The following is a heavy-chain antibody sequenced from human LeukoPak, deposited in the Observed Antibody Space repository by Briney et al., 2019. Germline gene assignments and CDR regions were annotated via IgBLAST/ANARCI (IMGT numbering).Heavy chain of an antibody. CDR3: ARASEGDYVWYYYYYMDV. D-gene: IGHD3-16*01. J-gene: IGHJ6*03. Sequence: GGSLRLSCAASGFTFSSYSMNWVRQAPGKGLEWVSSISSSSSYIYYADSVKGRFTISRDNAKNSLYLQMNSLRAEDTAVYYCARASEGDYVWYYYYYMDVWGKGTTVTISS. V-gene: IGHV3-21*01. CDR2: ISSSSSYI. CDR1: GFTFSSYS.